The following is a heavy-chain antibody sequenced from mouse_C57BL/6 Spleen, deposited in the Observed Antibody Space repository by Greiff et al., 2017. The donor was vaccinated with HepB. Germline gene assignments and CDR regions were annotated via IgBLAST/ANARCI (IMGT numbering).Heavy chain of an antibody. CDR3: ARSDGSSRDY. J-gene: IGHJ2*01. CDR1: GYTFTRYW. D-gene: IGHD1-1*01. V-gene: IGHV1-55*01. Sequence: VQLQQPGAELVKPGASVKMSCKASGYTFTRYWITWVKQRPGQGLEWIGDIYPGSGSTNYNEKFKSKATLTVDTSSSTAYLQLSSLTSEDSAGYDSARSDGSSRDYWGQGTTLTVSS. CDR2: IYPGSGST.